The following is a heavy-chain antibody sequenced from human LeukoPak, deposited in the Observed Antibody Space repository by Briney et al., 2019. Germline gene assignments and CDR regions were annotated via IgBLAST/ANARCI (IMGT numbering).Heavy chain of an antibody. CDR1: GGSISNFY. CDR2: IYYSGST. Sequence: SETLSLTCTVSGGSISNFYWSWIRQPPGKGLEWIGYIYYSGSTSYNPSLKSRVTISVDTSENQFSLNLSSVTATDTAVYFFAVRGYYYVSSGKHWYFDLWGRGTLVTVSS. V-gene: IGHV4-59*08. J-gene: IGHJ2*01. CDR3: AVRGYYYVSSGKHWYFDL. D-gene: IGHD3-22*01.